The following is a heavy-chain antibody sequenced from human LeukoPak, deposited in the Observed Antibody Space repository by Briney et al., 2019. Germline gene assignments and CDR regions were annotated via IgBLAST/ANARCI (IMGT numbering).Heavy chain of an antibody. D-gene: IGHD3-10*01. J-gene: IGHJ6*03. CDR2: ISAYNGNT. CDR1: GYTFTSYG. Sequence: ASVKVSCTASGYTFTSYGISWVRQAPGQGLEWMGWISAYNGNTNYAQKLQGRVTMTTDTSTSTAYMELRSLRSDDTAVYYCARASMVRGVIMVYYYYYMDVWGKGTTVTISS. V-gene: IGHV1-18*01. CDR3: ARASMVRGVIMVYYYYYMDV.